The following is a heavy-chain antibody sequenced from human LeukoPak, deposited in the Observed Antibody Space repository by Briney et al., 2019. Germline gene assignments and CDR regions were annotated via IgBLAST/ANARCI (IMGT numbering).Heavy chain of an antibody. CDR2: ISYDGSNK. J-gene: IGHJ4*02. CDR3: AKTPYDFWSGFDY. CDR1: GFTFRSYG. Sequence: GGSLRLSCAASGFTFRSYGMPWVRQAPGKGLEWVAVISYDGSNKYYADSVKGRFTISRDNSKNTLYLQMNSLRAEDTAVYYCAKTPYDFWSGFDYWGQGTLVTVSS. V-gene: IGHV3-30*18. D-gene: IGHD3-3*01.